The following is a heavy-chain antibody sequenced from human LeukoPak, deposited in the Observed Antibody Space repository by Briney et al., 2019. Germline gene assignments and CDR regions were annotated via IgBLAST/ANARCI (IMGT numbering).Heavy chain of an antibody. CDR2: IYYSGST. J-gene: IGHJ4*02. CDR1: GGSISSYF. CDR3: ARHIDWNYGLYY. V-gene: IGHV4-59*08. Sequence: MTSETLSLTCTVSGGSISSYFWSWIRQPPGKGLEWIGYIYYSGSTNYNPSLKSRVTISVDTSKNQFSLKLSSVTAADTAVYYCARHIDWNYGLYYWGQGTLVTVSS. D-gene: IGHD1-7*01.